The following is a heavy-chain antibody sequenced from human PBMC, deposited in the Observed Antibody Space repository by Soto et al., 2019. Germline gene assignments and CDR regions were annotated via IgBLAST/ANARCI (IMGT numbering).Heavy chain of an antibody. CDR1: VGSISSSNW. Sequence: SETLSLTCPVSVGSISSSNWWSWVRPPPGKGLEWIGEIYHSGSTNYNPSLKSRVTISVDKSKNQFSLKLSSVTAADTAVYYCARGRSGWYRMNWFDPWGQGTLVTVSS. CDR2: IYHSGST. V-gene: IGHV4-4*02. J-gene: IGHJ5*02. CDR3: ARGRSGWYRMNWFDP. D-gene: IGHD6-19*01.